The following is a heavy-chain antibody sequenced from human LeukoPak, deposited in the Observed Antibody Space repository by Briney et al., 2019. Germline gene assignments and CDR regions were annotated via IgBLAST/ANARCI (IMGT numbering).Heavy chain of an antibody. CDR3: TRLRVVPSGGMDV. CDR2: IRSPVYGGTT. CDR1: GFTLRDHA. Sequence: GGSLRLSCTASGFTLRDHAMSWVRQAPGKGLEWVGLIRSPVYGGTTDYAASVEGRFTISRDDSKSIAYLQMNSLESEDTAVYYCTRLRVVPSGGMDVWGQGTTVTVSS. D-gene: IGHD2-2*01. V-gene: IGHV3-49*04. J-gene: IGHJ6*02.